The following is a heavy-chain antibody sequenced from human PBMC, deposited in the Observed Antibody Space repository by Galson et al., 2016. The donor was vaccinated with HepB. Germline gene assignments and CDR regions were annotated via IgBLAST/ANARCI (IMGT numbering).Heavy chain of an antibody. CDR3: ARDGWDC. D-gene: IGHD2-2*03. J-gene: IGHJ4*02. CDR2: ITSGSDYI. V-gene: IGHV3-21*01. CDR1: GFSFSTST. Sequence: SLRLSCAASGFSFSTSTMNWVRQAPGKGLEWVSTITSGSDYISYADSVRGRFTISRDNAENSLYLQMNNLGAEDTAVYYCARDGWDCWGQGTLVTVSS.